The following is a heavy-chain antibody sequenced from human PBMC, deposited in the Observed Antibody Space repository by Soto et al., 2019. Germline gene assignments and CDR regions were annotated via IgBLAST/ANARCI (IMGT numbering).Heavy chain of an antibody. V-gene: IGHV1-18*04. Sequence: QVQLVQSEAEVRKPGASVKVSCKASGYSFTTHGISWVRRAPGHGLEWMGWISAYNGDTHYVQRFQGRLPMTTDTSTSTAYMELRSLTSDDTAVYYCARSSGGVYGIIIEGTNWFAPWGQGTLVTVSS. D-gene: IGHD3-16*01. J-gene: IGHJ5*02. CDR1: GYSFTTHG. CDR2: ISAYNGDT. CDR3: ARSSGGVYGIIIEGTNWFAP.